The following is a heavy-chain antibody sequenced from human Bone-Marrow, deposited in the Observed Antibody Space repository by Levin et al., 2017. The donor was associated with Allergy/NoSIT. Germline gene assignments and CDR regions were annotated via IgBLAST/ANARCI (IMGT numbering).Heavy chain of an antibody. Sequence: SGPTLVKPTQTLTLTCTFSGFSLSTSGVGVGWIRQPPGKALEWLALIYWDDDKRYSPSLKSRLTITKDTSKNQVVLTMTNMDPVDTATYYCAHGLLWFGELGPYNWFDPWGQGTLVTVSS. CDR1: GFSLSTSGVG. CDR2: IYWDDDK. V-gene: IGHV2-5*02. J-gene: IGHJ5*02. D-gene: IGHD3-10*01. CDR3: AHGLLWFGELGPYNWFDP.